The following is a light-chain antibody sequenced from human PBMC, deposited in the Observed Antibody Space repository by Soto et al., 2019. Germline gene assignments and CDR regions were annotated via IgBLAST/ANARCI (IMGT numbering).Light chain of an antibody. Sequence: DIQMTQSPSTLSASVGDRVTVTCRASQSINGWLAWYQQKPGKAPKLLIYDASSLQSGVPSRFTGSGFGTEFTLTISSLQPDDFATYYCQHYNHYFPYAFGQGTKVEI. CDR1: QSINGW. CDR2: DAS. J-gene: IGKJ2*01. CDR3: QHYNHYFPYA. V-gene: IGKV1-5*01.